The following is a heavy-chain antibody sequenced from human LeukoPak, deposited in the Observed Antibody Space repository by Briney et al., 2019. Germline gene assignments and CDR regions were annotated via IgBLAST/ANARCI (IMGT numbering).Heavy chain of an antibody. Sequence: PGGSLRLSCAASGFTFDDYAMHWVRQAPGKGLEWVSGISWNSGSIGYADSVKGRFTISRDNAKNSLYLQMNSLRAEDTAVYYCAKDRDGSGSLLTGLIDYWGQGTLVTVSS. J-gene: IGHJ4*02. D-gene: IGHD3-10*01. CDR3: AKDRDGSGSLLTGLIDY. CDR1: GFTFDDYA. CDR2: ISWNSGSI. V-gene: IGHV3-9*01.